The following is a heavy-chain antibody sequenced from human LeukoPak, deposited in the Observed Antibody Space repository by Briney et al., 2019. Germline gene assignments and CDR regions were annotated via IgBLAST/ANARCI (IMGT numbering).Heavy chain of an antibody. CDR3: AAGPVVAATAPYYYYGMDV. CDR2: ISWNSGSI. CDR1: GFTFDDCA. D-gene: IGHD2-15*01. V-gene: IGHV3-9*01. J-gene: IGHJ6*02. Sequence: GGSLRLSCAASGFTFDDCAMHWVRQAPGKGLEWVSGISWNSGSIGYADSVKGRFTISRDNAKNSLYLQMNSLRAEDTALYYCAAGPVVAATAPYYYYGMDVWGQGTTVTVSS.